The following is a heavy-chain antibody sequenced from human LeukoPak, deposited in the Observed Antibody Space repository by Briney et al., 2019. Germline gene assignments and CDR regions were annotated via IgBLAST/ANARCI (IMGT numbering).Heavy chain of an antibody. V-gene: IGHV4-31*03. D-gene: IGHD1-26*01. CDR1: GGSISSGVYY. Sequence: SETLSLTCTVSGGSISSGVYYWSWIRQHPGKGLEWIGYIYYSGSTYYNPSLKSRVTISVDTSKNQFSLKLSSVTAADTAVYYCARNPGLVGATTVPYYFDYWGQGTLVTVSS. CDR2: IYYSGST. CDR3: ARNPGLVGATTVPYYFDY. J-gene: IGHJ4*02.